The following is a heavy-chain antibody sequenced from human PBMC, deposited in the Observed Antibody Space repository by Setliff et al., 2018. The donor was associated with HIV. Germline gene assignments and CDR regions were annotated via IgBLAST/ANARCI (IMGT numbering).Heavy chain of an antibody. Sequence: SETLSLTCAVYGGSFSGYYWSWIRQPPGKGLEWIGEINHSGSTFYSQSLKSRVTIFVDTSKNQFSRRLNSVTAADTSVYYCARYFQGGRRLNDPFDIWGQGTMVTVSS. V-gene: IGHV4-34*01. CDR1: GGSFSGYY. D-gene: IGHD3-9*01. CDR2: INHSGST. J-gene: IGHJ3*02. CDR3: ARYFQGGRRLNDPFDI.